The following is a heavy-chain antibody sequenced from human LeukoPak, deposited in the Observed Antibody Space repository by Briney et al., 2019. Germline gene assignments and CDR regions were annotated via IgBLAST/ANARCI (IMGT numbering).Heavy chain of an antibody. J-gene: IGHJ4*02. V-gene: IGHV3-7*01. CDR1: GFTFSSYW. CDR2: IEQGGSEK. D-gene: IGHD2-2*01. Sequence: GGSLRLSCAASGFTFSSYWMSWVRQAPGKGLEWVANIEQGGSEKNYVDSVKGRFTISRDNAKNSLYLQMNSLRAEDTAVYYCAREHCSTTSCPLDYWGQGTLVTVSS. CDR3: AREHCSTTSCPLDY.